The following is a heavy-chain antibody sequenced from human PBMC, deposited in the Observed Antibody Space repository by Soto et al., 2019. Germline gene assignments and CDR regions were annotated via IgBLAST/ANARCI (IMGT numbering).Heavy chain of an antibody. CDR3: ARRWDY. J-gene: IGHJ4*02. D-gene: IGHD2-15*01. V-gene: IGHV4-34*01. Sequence: PSETLSLTCAVYGGSFSCYYWSWIRQPPGKGLEWIGEINHSGSTNYNPSLKSRVTISVDTSKNQFSLKLSSVTAADTAVYYCARRWDYWGQGTLVTVSS. CDR1: GGSFSCYY. CDR2: INHSGST.